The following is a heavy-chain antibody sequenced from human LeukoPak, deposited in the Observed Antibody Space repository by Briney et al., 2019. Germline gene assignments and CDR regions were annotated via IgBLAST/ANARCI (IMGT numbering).Heavy chain of an antibody. D-gene: IGHD6-19*01. V-gene: IGHV4-59*12. CDR2: FYYSGST. J-gene: IGHJ4*02. CDR1: GGSISSYY. Sequence: KPSETLSLTCTVSGGSISSYYWSWIRQPPGKGLEWIGYFYYSGSTNYNPSLKSRVTISVDTSKNQFSLKLNSVTAADTAVYYCAREAQYSSALTHNDYWSQGTLVTVSS. CDR3: AREAQYSSALTHNDY.